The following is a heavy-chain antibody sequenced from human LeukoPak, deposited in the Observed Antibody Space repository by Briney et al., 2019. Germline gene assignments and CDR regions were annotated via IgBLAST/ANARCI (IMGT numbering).Heavy chain of an antibody. D-gene: IGHD1-26*01. CDR3: ASSRGSYFY. V-gene: IGHV4-34*01. CDR2: INHSGST. CDR1: GGSFSGYS. Sequence: SETLSLTWAVYGGSFSGYSWSWIRQPPGKGLEWIGEINHSGSTNYNPSLKSRVTISVDTSKNQFSLKLSSVTAADTAVYYCASSRGSYFYWGQGTLVTVSS. J-gene: IGHJ4*02.